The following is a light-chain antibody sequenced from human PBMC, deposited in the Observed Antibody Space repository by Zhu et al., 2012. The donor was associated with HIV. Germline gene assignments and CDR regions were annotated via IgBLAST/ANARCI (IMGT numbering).Light chain of an antibody. CDR2: EAS. Sequence: DIQMTQSPSTLSASVGDRVTITCRASQSVYKWLAWYQQKPEKAPKLLIYEASSLETGVPSRFSGSGSGTEFTLTISSLQPDDFATYSCQQYYTPSYTFGQGTKRADQT. CDR3: QQYYTPSYT. J-gene: IGKJ2*01. V-gene: IGKV1-5*03. CDR1: QSVYKW.